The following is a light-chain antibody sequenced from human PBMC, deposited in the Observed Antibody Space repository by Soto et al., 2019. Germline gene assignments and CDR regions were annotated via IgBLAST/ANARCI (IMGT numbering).Light chain of an antibody. J-gene: IGLJ2*01. CDR1: SSDVGGYNY. CDR3: SSSAGSTTVV. V-gene: IGLV2-8*01. CDR2: EVT. Sequence: QSALTQPPSASGSPGQSVTISCTGTSSDVGGYNYVSWYQQHPGKAPKLMIYEVTKRPSGVPDRFSGSKSGNTASLTVSGLQAEDEADYYCSSSAGSTTVVFGGGTKRPS.